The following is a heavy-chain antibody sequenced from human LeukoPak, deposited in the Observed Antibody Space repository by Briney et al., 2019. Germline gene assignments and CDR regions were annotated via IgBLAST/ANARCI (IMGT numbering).Heavy chain of an antibody. J-gene: IGHJ4*02. CDR1: GFTFNYYW. CDR2: IKQDGSEK. Sequence: GRSLRLSCATSGFTFNYYWMTWVRQAPGKGLEWVANIKQDGSEKYYVESVKGRFTISRDNAKKSVYLQMNSLRDEDTGVYYCAKGERWGQGTLVTVSS. CDR3: AKGER. V-gene: IGHV3-7*01.